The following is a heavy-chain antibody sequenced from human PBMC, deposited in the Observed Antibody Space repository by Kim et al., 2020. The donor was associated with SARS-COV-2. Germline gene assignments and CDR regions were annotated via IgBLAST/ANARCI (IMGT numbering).Heavy chain of an antibody. D-gene: IGHD6-6*01. V-gene: IGHV3-7*04. J-gene: IGHJ4*02. CDR3: ARWRVAARYFDY. Sequence: YVDSVKGGFTISKDNAKNSLYLQMNSLRAEDAAVYYCARWRVAARYFDYWGQGTLVTVSS.